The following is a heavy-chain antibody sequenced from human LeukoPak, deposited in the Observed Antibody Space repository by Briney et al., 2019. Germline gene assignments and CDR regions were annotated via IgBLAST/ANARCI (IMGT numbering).Heavy chain of an antibody. Sequence: GGSLRLSCAASGFTFSSYGMHWVRQAPGKGLEWVAVIWYDGSNKYYADSVKGRFTISGENSKNTLYLQMNSLRAEDKAVYYCERAAGFAFYYYGSGSYFDYWGQGTLVTVSS. D-gene: IGHD3-10*01. J-gene: IGHJ4*02. CDR1: GFTFSSYG. CDR3: ERAAGFAFYYYGSGSYFDY. CDR2: IWYDGSNK. V-gene: IGHV3-33*01.